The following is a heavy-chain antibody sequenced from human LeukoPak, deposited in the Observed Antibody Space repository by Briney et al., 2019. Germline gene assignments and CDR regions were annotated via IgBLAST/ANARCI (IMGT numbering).Heavy chain of an antibody. Sequence: SGPTLVNPTQTLTLTCTFSGFSLSTSGMPVSWIRQPPGKALEGLGRIDWDDDKFYSTSLKTRLTNSKDTSKNQVVLTMTNMDPVDTATYYCARLNSGTYFDYWGQGTLVTVSS. V-gene: IGHV2-70*04. CDR1: GFSLSTSGMP. CDR3: ARLNSGTYFDY. D-gene: IGHD1-26*01. CDR2: IDWDDDK. J-gene: IGHJ4*02.